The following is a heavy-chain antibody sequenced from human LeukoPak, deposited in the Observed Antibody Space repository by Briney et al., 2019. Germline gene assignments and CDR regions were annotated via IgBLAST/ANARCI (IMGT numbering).Heavy chain of an antibody. V-gene: IGHV3-21*01. Sequence: GGSLRLSCAASGFTFSSYSMNWVRQAPGKGLEWVSSISSSSSYIYYADSVKGRFTISRDNAKNSLYLQMNSLRAEDTAVYYCAREIDYSGSGFDYWGQGTLVTVSS. J-gene: IGHJ4*02. D-gene: IGHD3-10*01. CDR2: ISSSSSYI. CDR3: AREIDYSGSGFDY. CDR1: GFTFSSYS.